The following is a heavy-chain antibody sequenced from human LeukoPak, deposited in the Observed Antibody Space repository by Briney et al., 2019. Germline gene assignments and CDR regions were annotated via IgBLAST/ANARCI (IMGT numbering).Heavy chain of an antibody. CDR3: ATSITMVRGVIITSHNYFDY. CDR1: GYTLTELS. V-gene: IGHV1-24*01. D-gene: IGHD3-10*01. Sequence: ASVKVSCKVSGYTLTELSMHWVRQAPGKGLEWMGCFDPEDGETIYAQKFQGRVTMTEDTSTDTAYMELSSLRSEDTAVYYCATSITMVRGVIITSHNYFDYWGQGTLVTVSS. CDR2: FDPEDGET. J-gene: IGHJ4*02.